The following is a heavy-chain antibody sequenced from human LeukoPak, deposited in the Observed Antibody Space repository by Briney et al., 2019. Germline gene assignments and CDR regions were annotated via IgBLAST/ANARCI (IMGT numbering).Heavy chain of an antibody. D-gene: IGHD3-10*01. CDR2: ISGSGGST. J-gene: IGHJ4*02. Sequence: PGGSLRLSCAASGFTFSSYAMSWLRQAPGKGLEWVSAISGSGGSTYYADSVKGRFTISRDNSKNTLYLKMNSLRAEDTAVYYCAKMFVPHQFYGSGSSPTDYWGQGTLVTVSS. CDR3: AKMFVPHQFYGSGSSPTDY. CDR1: GFTFSSYA. V-gene: IGHV3-23*01.